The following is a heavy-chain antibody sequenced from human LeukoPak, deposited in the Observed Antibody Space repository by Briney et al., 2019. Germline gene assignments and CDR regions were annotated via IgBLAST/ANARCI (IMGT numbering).Heavy chain of an antibody. CDR2: IYTSGST. CDR3: ARHVYTGWLNP. J-gene: IGHJ5*02. D-gene: IGHD2-2*02. Sequence: SETLSLTCTGSGGSISSYYWSWIRQPPGKGLEWIGYIYTSGSTNYNPSLKSRVTISVDTSKNQFSLKLSSVTAADAAVYYCARHVYTGWLNPWGQGTLVTVSS. CDR1: GGSISSYY. V-gene: IGHV4-4*09.